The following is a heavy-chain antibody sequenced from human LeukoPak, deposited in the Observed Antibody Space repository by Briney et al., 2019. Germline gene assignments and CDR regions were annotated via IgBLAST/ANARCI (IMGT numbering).Heavy chain of an antibody. D-gene: IGHD3-10*01. CDR3: ARTRFSGYGSGSCDY. Sequence: ASVKVSCKASGYTFTGYYMHWVRQAPGQGLEWMGWINPNSGGTNYAQKFQGRVTMTRDTSISTAYMELSRLRSDDTAVYYCARTRFSGYGSGSCDYWGQGTLVTVSS. CDR2: INPNSGGT. V-gene: IGHV1-2*02. J-gene: IGHJ4*02. CDR1: GYTFTGYY.